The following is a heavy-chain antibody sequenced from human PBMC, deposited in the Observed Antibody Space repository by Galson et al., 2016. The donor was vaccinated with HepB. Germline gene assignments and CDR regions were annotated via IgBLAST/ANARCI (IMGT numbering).Heavy chain of an antibody. CDR1: GFAFSSHW. CDR3: VRDQSVVPTTAYNWFDP. J-gene: IGHJ5*02. V-gene: IGHV3-74*01. Sequence: SLRLSCAASGFAFSSHWMHWVRQDLGKGLVWVSRINSDGTISNYADSVKGRFTISRDNAKNTLYLQMNSLRAEDTAVYFCVRDQSVVPTTAYNWFDPWGRGTLV. CDR2: INSDGTIS. D-gene: IGHD4-23*01.